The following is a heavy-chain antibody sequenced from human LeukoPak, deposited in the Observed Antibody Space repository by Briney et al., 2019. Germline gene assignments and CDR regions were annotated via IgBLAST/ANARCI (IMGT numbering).Heavy chain of an antibody. D-gene: IGHD3-10*01. Sequence: SETLSLTCAVYGGSFSGYYWSWVGQPPGKGLEWIGEINHSGSTNYNPSLKSRVTISVDTSKNQFSLKLSSVTAADTAVYYCARGLITMVRGVKRGWFDPWGQGTLVTVSS. J-gene: IGHJ5*02. V-gene: IGHV4-34*01. CDR2: INHSGST. CDR1: GGSFSGYY. CDR3: ARGLITMVRGVKRGWFDP.